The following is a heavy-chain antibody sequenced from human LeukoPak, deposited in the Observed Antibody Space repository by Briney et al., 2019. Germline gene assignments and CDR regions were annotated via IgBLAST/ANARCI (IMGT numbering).Heavy chain of an antibody. CDR1: GASISGYY. CDR3: TRDRYSLSN. V-gene: IGHV4-59*01. Sequence: SETLSLTCTVSGASISGYYWSWIRQSPGKTLEWIGYIHSTGSTNYNPSLKSRVTISADTSKNQFFLKLNSVTAADTAVYYCTRDRYSLSNWSPGTLVTVSS. CDR2: IHSTGST. J-gene: IGHJ4*02. D-gene: IGHD2-15*01.